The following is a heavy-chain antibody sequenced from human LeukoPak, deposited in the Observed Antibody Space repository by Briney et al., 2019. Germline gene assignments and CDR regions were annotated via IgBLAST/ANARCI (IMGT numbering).Heavy chain of an antibody. J-gene: IGHJ4*02. CDR3: ARDVGDEGNY. V-gene: IGHV3-53*01. D-gene: IGHD3-16*01. CDR1: GFTVSSNY. CDR2: IYSGGST. Sequence: PGGSLRLSCAASGFTVSSNYMSWVRQAPGKGLEWVSVIYSGGSTCYADSVKGRFTISRDNSKNTLYLQMSSLRTADTAVYYCARDVGDEGNYWGQGTLVTVSS.